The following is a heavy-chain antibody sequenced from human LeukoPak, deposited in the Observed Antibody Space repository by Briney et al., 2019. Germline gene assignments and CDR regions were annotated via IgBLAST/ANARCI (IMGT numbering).Heavy chain of an antibody. J-gene: IGHJ4*02. V-gene: IGHV1-18*01. D-gene: IGHD3-22*01. Sequence: ASVKVSCKASGYTFTSYGISWVRQAPGQGLEWMGWISAYNGNTNYAQKLQGRVTMTTDTSTSTAYMELRSLRSDDTAVYYCSRVRGYYDSSGPRDYWGQGTLVTVSS. CDR1: GYTFTSYG. CDR2: ISAYNGNT. CDR3: SRVRGYYDSSGPRDY.